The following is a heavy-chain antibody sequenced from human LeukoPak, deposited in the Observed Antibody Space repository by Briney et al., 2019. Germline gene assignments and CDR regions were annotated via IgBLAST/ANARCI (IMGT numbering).Heavy chain of an antibody. D-gene: IGHD2-21*01. CDR3: ARVSDCCGDCYPGLFDY. J-gene: IGHJ4*02. CDR1: GFTFSSYW. V-gene: IGHV3-7*01. Sequence: GGSLRLSCAASGFTFSSYWMSWVRQAPGRGLEWVANIKQDGSEKHYVDSAKGRFTFSRDNAKNSLYLQMNSLRPEDTAMYYCARVSDCCGDCYPGLFDYWGQGTLVPVSS. CDR2: IKQDGSEK.